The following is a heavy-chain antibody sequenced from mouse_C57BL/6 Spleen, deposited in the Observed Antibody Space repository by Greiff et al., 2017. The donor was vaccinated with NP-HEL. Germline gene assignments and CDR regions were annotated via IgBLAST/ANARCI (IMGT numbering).Heavy chain of an antibody. Sequence: EVQLQQSGAELVRPGASVKLSCTASGFNIKDYYMHWVKQRPEQGLEWIGRIDPEDGDTEYAPKFQGKATMTADTSSNTAYLQLSSLTSEYTAVYYCTTSYYSNYGGFAYWGQGTLFTVSA. D-gene: IGHD2-5*01. V-gene: IGHV14-1*01. J-gene: IGHJ3*01. CDR2: IDPEDGDT. CDR3: TTSYYSNYGGFAY. CDR1: GFNIKDYY.